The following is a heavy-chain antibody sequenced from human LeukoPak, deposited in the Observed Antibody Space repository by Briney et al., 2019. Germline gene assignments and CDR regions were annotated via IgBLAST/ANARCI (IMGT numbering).Heavy chain of an antibody. CDR1: GGSFSGYY. D-gene: IGHD1-7*01. Sequence: SETLSLTCAVYGGSFSGYYWSWIRQPPGKGLEWIGEINHSGSTNYNPSLKSRVTISVDTSKNQFSLKLSSVTAADTAVYYCARGRITGTRGGFDPWGQGTLVTVSS. V-gene: IGHV4-34*01. CDR2: INHSGST. CDR3: ARGRITGTRGGFDP. J-gene: IGHJ5*02.